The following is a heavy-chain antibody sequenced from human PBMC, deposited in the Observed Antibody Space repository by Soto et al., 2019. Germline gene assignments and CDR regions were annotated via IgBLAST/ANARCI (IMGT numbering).Heavy chain of an antibody. J-gene: IGHJ6*02. D-gene: IGHD2-2*01. Sequence: PGESLKSSCKGSVYSFTSYWISWVRQMPGKGLEWMGRIDPSDSYTNYSPSFQGHVTISADKSISTAYLQWSSLKASDTAMYYCAILVVPAAIYYYGMDVWGQGTTVTVSS. CDR2: IDPSDSYT. CDR3: AILVVPAAIYYYGMDV. V-gene: IGHV5-10-1*01. CDR1: VYSFTSYW.